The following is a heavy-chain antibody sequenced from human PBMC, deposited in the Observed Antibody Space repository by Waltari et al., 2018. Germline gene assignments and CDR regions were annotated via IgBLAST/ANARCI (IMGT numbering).Heavy chain of an antibody. CDR2: ISADNGNT. D-gene: IGHD5-12*01. CDR1: GYTLKEVP. Sequence: QVQLVQSGAEVKKPGASVKVSCKILGYTLKEVPMHWVRQAPGKGLEWMGWISADNGNTNYAQKLQDRVTVTTDTSTSTAYMELRSLTSDDTAVYYCARGQRWLQSPGDYWGQGTLVTVSS. CDR3: ARGQRWLQSPGDY. V-gene: IGHV1-18*01. J-gene: IGHJ4*02.